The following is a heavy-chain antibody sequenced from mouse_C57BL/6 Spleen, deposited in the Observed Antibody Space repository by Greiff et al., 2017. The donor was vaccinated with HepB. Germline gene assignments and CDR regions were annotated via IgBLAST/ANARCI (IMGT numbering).Heavy chain of an antibody. CDR3: ARWGYGNYSYYFDY. Sequence: QVQLQQSGAELARPGASVKLSCKASGYTFTSYGISWVKQRTGQGIEWIGEIYPRSGNNYYNEKFKGKATLTADKSSSTAYMELRSLTSEDSAVYFCARWGYGNYSYYFDYWGQGTTLTVSS. D-gene: IGHD2-10*02. V-gene: IGHV1-81*01. CDR1: GYTFTSYG. J-gene: IGHJ2*01. CDR2: IYPRSGNN.